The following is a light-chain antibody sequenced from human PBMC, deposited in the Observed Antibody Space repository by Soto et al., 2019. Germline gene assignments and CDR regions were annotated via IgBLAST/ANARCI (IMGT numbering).Light chain of an antibody. CDR1: RSKFGAGYD. V-gene: IGLV1-40*01. J-gene: IGLJ2*01. CDR2: GNS. Sequence: ALTPPPSLSWAPGPRGTLSRTGGRSKFGAGYDVHWYQQLPGTAPKLLIYGNSNRPSGVPDRFSGSKSGTSASLAITGLQAEDEADYYCQSYDSSLSGVVFGGGTKVTVL. CDR3: QSYDSSLSGVV.